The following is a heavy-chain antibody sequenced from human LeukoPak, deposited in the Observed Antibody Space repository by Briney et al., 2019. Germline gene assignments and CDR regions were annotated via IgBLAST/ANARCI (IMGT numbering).Heavy chain of an antibody. J-gene: IGHJ4*02. CDR1: SGSISNYY. CDR3: ARDSALGYCGGDCYPDY. V-gene: IGHV4-4*07. CDR2: IYSSGST. Sequence: SETLSLTCTVSSGSISNYYWSWIRQAAGKGLEWIGRIYSSGSTNYNPSLKSRVTMSLDTSKNQFSLKLTSVTAADTAVYCCARDSALGYCGGDCYPDYWGQGTLVTVSS. D-gene: IGHD2-21*02.